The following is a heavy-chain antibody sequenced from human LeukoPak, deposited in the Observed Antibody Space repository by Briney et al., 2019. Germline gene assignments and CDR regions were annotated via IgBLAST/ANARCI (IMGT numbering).Heavy chain of an antibody. Sequence: PSETLSLTCTVSGGSISSYYWSWIRQPPGKGLEWIGYIYYSGSTNYNPSLKSRVTISVDTSKNQFSLKLSSVTAADTAVYYCAGGPSLTGIAAAGYDYWGQGTLVTVSS. D-gene: IGHD6-13*01. J-gene: IGHJ4*02. CDR2: IYYSGST. CDR1: GGSISSYY. CDR3: AGGPSLTGIAAAGYDY. V-gene: IGHV4-59*01.